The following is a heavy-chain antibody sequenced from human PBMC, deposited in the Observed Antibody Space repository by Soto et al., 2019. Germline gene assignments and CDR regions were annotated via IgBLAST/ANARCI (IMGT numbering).Heavy chain of an antibody. D-gene: IGHD1-26*01. CDR3: ARGGLEPLTFDS. CDR1: GGSISSYY. J-gene: IGHJ4*02. CDR2: IYYSGST. V-gene: IGHV4-59*01. Sequence: SETLSLTCTVSGGSISSYYCRWIRQPPGRGLESIGYIYYSGSTNYHPSLKSRVTIAVDTSKNQFSLKLSSVTAADTAVYYCARGGLEPLTFDSWGQGTLVT.